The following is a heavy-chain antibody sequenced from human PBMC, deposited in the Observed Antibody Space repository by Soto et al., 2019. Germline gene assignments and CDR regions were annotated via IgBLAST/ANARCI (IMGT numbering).Heavy chain of an antibody. CDR1: GGSISSGGYY. J-gene: IGHJ6*02. CDR3: ARDQATIVYGSGSYPYYGMDV. V-gene: IGHV4-31*03. Sequence: SETLSLTCTVSGGSISSGGYYWSWIRQHPGKGLERIGYIYYSASTYYNPSLKSRVTISVDTSKNQFSLKLSSVTAADTAVYYCARDQATIVYGSGSYPYYGMDVWGQGTTVTVSS. CDR2: IYYSAST. D-gene: IGHD3-10*01.